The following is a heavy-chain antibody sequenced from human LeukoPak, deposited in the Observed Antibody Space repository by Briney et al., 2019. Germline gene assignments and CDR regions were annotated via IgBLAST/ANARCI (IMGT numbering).Heavy chain of an antibody. J-gene: IGHJ4*02. CDR2: IYYSGSA. D-gene: IGHD3-3*01. CDR1: GGSISSSGYY. CDR3: ARGSQVDDFWSGYRAPLDY. Sequence: SETLSLTCTVSGGSISSSGYYWSWIRQPPGKGLEWIGTIYYSGSAYYNPSLKTQVTISVDTSKNQLSLKLSSVTAADTAVYFCARGSQVDDFWSGYRAPLDYWGQGTLVTVSS. V-gene: IGHV4-39*01.